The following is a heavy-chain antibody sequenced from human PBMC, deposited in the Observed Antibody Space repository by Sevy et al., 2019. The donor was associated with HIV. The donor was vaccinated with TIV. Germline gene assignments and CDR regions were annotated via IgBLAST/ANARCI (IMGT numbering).Heavy chain of an antibody. V-gene: IGHV4-59*08. J-gene: IGHJ5*02. CDR3: ARHFRYDDYVWGSYRYADNWFDP. CDR1: GGSISSYY. CDR2: IYYSGST. Sequence: SETLSLTCTVSGGSISSYYWSWIRQPPGKGLEWIGYIYYSGSTNYNPSLKSRVTRSVDTSKNQFSLKLSSVTAADTAVYYCARHFRYDDYVWGSYRYADNWFDPWGQGTLVTVSS. D-gene: IGHD3-16*02.